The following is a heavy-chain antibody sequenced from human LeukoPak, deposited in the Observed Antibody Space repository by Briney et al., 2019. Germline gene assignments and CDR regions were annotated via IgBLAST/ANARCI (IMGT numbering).Heavy chain of an antibody. V-gene: IGHV4-59*10. J-gene: IGHJ5*02. CDR3: ARGSGYDWDWFDP. CDR2: IQTSGST. Sequence: PSETLSLTCAVYGGSFSGYYWTWIRQPAGKGLEWIGRIQTSGSTNYNPSLKTRVTMSVDTSKNQLSLRLTFATAADTAVYYCARGSGYDWDWFDPWGQGTLVTVSS. D-gene: IGHD5-12*01. CDR1: GGSFSGYY.